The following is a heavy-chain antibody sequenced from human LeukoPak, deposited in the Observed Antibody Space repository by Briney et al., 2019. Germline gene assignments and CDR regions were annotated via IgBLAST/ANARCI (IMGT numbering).Heavy chain of an antibody. CDR2: IRSKANSYAT. V-gene: IGHV3-73*01. CDR1: GFTFSGSA. Sequence: PGGSLRLSCAASGFTFSGSAMHWVRQASGKGLEWVGRIRSKANSYATAYAASVKGTFTISRDDSNHTAYLQMNSLKTEDTAVYYCTTRPYYDILTGSPLPDYLRQGTLVTVSS. CDR3: TTRPYYDILTGSPLPDY. J-gene: IGHJ4*02. D-gene: IGHD3-9*01.